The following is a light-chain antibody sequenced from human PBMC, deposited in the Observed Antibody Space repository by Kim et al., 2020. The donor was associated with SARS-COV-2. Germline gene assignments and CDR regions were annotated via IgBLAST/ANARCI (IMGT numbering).Light chain of an antibody. CDR1: QSINNK. J-gene: IGKJ4*01. CDR3: QQYNDWPLT. V-gene: IGKV3-15*01. Sequence: EIVLTQSPATLSVSPGERATLSCGASQSINNKLAWYQQKPGQAPGLLIFGASTRATGIPARFSGSGSGTEFTLSISSLQSEDFAVYYCQQYNDWPLTFGGGTKVDIK. CDR2: GAS.